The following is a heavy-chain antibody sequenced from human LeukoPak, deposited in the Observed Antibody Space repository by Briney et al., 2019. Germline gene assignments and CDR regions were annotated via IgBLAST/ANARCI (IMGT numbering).Heavy chain of an antibody. D-gene: IGHD3-22*01. CDR2: ISYDGSNK. CDR1: GFTFSSYA. Sequence: GGSLRLSCAASGFTFSSYAMHWARQAPGKGLEWVAVISYDGSNKYYADSVKGRFTISRDNSKNTLYLQMNSLRAEDTAVYYCARDRGTMIVVVTIDYWGQGTLVTVSS. V-gene: IGHV3-30*04. J-gene: IGHJ4*02. CDR3: ARDRGTMIVVVTIDY.